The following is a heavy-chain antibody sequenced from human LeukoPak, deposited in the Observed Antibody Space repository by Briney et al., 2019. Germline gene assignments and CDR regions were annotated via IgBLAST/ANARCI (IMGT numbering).Heavy chain of an antibody. CDR2: IIPILGIA. D-gene: IGHD6-19*01. J-gene: IGHJ4*02. CDR3: ARGNSGWRYDSIDY. Sequence: SSVKVSCKASGGTFSSYAISWVRQAPGQGLEWMGRIIPILGIANYAQKFQGRVTITADKSTSTAYMELSSLRSEDTAVYYCARGNSGWRYDSIDYWGQGTLVTVSS. V-gene: IGHV1-69*04. CDR1: GGTFSSYA.